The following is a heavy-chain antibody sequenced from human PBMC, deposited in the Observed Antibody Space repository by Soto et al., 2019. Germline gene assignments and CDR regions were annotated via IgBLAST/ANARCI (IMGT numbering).Heavy chain of an antibody. J-gene: IGHJ4*02. D-gene: IGHD2-15*01. CDR2: IYWDDDK. Sequence: QITLKESGPTLVKPTQTLTLTCTFSGFSLSTSGVGVGWIRQPPGKALDWLALIYWDDDKRYSPSLRSRLTITKDTSKNQVVLTMTNMDPVDTATYYCAHRREDRGCLGNFDYWGQGTLVTVSS. CDR3: AHRREDRGCLGNFDY. V-gene: IGHV2-5*02. CDR1: GFSLSTSGVG.